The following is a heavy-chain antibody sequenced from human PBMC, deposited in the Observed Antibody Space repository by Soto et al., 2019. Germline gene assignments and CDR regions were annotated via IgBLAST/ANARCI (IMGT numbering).Heavy chain of an antibody. CDR3: TTDHLRGLEAFDI. D-gene: IGHD3-10*01. CDR1: GFNFMSSV. CDR2: IKSKIDGGTT. V-gene: IGHV3-15*07. Sequence: GGSLRLSCSASGFNFMSSVMNWVRQVPGKGLEWVGRIKSKIDGGTTDYAAPVKGRFTISRDDSKNTLYLQMNSLKTEDTAVYYCTTDHLRGLEAFDIWGQGTMVTVSS. J-gene: IGHJ3*02.